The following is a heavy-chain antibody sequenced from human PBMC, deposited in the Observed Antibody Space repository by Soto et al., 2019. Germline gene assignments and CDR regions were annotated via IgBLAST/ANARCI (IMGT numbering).Heavy chain of an antibody. CDR3: AAGGSGEYAG. D-gene: IGHD2-15*01. J-gene: IGHJ4*02. CDR2: IKTDGTYA. Sequence: EVQLVESGGDLVQPGGSLRLSCAASGFTFSTYWMHWVRQAPGKGLLWVSRIKTDGTYATYADSVKGRFTISRDNAKNTLYLQMNGRSVEEAAVFFCAAGGSGEYAGGGQGNLVTVSS. V-gene: IGHV3-74*01. CDR1: GFTFSTYW.